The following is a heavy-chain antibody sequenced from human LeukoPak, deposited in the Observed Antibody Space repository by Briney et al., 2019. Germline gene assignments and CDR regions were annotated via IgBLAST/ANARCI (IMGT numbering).Heavy chain of an antibody. CDR1: GGSLSGYY. CDR2: INHSGNT. V-gene: IGHV4-34*01. D-gene: IGHD1-26*01. J-gene: IGHJ4*02. CDR3: ARQGSGTSYYYYTFPY. Sequence: PSETLSLTCAVSGGSLSGYYWSWIRQPPGRGLEWIGEINHSGNTNYNPSLKSRVTMPVDTSKNYFYLKLSSVTAADTAVYYCARQGSGTSYYYYTFPYWGQGTLVTVSS.